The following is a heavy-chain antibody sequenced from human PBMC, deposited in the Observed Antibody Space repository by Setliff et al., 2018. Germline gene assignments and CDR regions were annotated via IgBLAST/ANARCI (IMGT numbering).Heavy chain of an antibody. CDR1: GFTFSSYA. CDR3: ARGTFSDFWSGDYYDY. CDR2: ISGSGGST. J-gene: IGHJ4*02. D-gene: IGHD3-3*01. Sequence: GGSLRLSCAASGFTFSSYAMSWVRQAPGKGLEWVSAISGSGGSTYYADSVKGRFTISRDNSKNTLYLQMNSLRAEDTAMYHCARGTFSDFWSGDYYDYWGQGTLVTVSS. V-gene: IGHV3-23*01.